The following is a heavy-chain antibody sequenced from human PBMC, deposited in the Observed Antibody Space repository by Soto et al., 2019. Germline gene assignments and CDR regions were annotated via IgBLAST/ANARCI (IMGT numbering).Heavy chain of an antibody. CDR1: GFTFSNSG. D-gene: IGHD1-26*01. CDR2: ISSSSSTI. Sequence: EVQLVESGGGLVQPGGSLRLSCAASGFTFSNSGMNWVRQAPGKGLEWVSYISSSSSTIRYAASVKGRFTISRDNAKNSLFLQMNSLRDEDTAVYYCARDRGGAGATDYWGQGTLVTVSS. V-gene: IGHV3-48*02. J-gene: IGHJ4*02. CDR3: ARDRGGAGATDY.